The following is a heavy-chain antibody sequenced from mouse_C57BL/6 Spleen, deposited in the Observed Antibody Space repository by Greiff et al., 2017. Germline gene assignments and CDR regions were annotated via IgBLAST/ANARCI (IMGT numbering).Heavy chain of an antibody. Sequence: VKLQESGPELVKPGASVKISCKASGYTFTDYYINWVKQRPGQGLEWIGWIFPGSGSTYYNEKFKGKATLTVDKSSSTAYMLLSSLTSEDSAVYFCARGGYYGSNFDYWGQGTTLTVSS. V-gene: IGHV1-75*01. CDR1: GYTFTDYY. J-gene: IGHJ2*01. D-gene: IGHD1-1*01. CDR2: IFPGSGST. CDR3: ARGGYYGSNFDY.